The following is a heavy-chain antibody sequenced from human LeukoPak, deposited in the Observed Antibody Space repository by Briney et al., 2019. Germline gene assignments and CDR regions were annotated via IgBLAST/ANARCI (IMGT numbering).Heavy chain of an antibody. J-gene: IGHJ4*02. CDR1: GFTFSSYG. Sequence: PGGSLRLSCAASGFTFSSYGMHWVRQAPGKGLEWVAFIRYDGSNKYYADSVKGRFTISRDNSKNTLYLRMNSLRAEDTAVYYCAKVAPGYTYGAHFDYWGQGTLVTVSS. CDR2: IRYDGSNK. D-gene: IGHD5-18*01. CDR3: AKVAPGYTYGAHFDY. V-gene: IGHV3-30*02.